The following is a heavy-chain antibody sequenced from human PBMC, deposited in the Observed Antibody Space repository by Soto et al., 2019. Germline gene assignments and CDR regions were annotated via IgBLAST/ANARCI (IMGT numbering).Heavy chain of an antibody. CDR1: GFTFSYG. Sequence: VQLLESGGGLIQHGGSLRLSCTASGFTFSYGIHWLRQAPGKGLEWVAYISYDSSNKFYGDSVKGRFTISRDNSKNTQFLQMNSLRAEDTAVYYCAKLVIGYCSGNTCDDYWGQGTLVAVSS. J-gene: IGHJ4*02. CDR3: AKLVIGYCSGNTCDDY. CDR2: ISYDSSNK. V-gene: IGHV3-30*18. D-gene: IGHD2-15*01.